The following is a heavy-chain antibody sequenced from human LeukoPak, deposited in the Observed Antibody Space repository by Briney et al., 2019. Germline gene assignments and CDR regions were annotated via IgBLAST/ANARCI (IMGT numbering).Heavy chain of an antibody. D-gene: IGHD3-22*01. CDR3: ARAVERYYYDSSGYYAHFDY. Sequence: SETLSLTCAVYGGSFSGYYWSWIRQPPGKGLEWIGEINHSGSTKYNPSLKSRVTISGDTSKNQFSLKLRSVTAADTAVYYCARAVERYYYDSSGYYAHFDYWGQGTLVTVSS. V-gene: IGHV4-34*01. CDR2: INHSGST. CDR1: GGSFSGYY. J-gene: IGHJ4*02.